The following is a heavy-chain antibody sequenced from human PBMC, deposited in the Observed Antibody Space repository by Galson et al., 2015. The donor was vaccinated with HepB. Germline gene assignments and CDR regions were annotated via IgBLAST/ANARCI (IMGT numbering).Heavy chain of an antibody. CDR3: ARFTMVWGAIRGAFDI. Sequence: SVKVSCKASGYTFTSYGISWVRQAPGQGLEWMGWISAYNGNTNYAQKLQGRVTMTTDTSTSTAYMELRSLRSDDTAVYYCARFTMVWGAIRGAFDIWGQGTMVTVSS. D-gene: IGHD3-10*01. CDR2: ISAYNGNT. J-gene: IGHJ3*02. CDR1: GYTFTSYG. V-gene: IGHV1-18*04.